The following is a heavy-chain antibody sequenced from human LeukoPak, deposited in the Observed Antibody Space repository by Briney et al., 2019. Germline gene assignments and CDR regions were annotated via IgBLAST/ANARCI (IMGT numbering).Heavy chain of an antibody. V-gene: IGHV4-59*01. CDR1: GGSISSYY. J-gene: IGHJ5*02. Sequence: SETLSLTCTVSGGSISSYYWSWLRQPPGKGLEWVGYIYYSGSTNYNPSLKSRVTISVDTSKNQFSLQLSPVTAADTAVYYCARDRGYDFWSGYNNWFDPWGQGTLVTVSS. CDR2: IYYSGST. D-gene: IGHD3-3*01. CDR3: ARDRGYDFWSGYNNWFDP.